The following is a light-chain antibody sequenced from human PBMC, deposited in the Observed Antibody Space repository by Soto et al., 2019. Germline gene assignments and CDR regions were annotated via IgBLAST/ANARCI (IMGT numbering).Light chain of an antibody. CDR3: SSYTGSSTLYV. Sequence: QSVLTHPSSVSGSPGQSITISCTGTSSDIGGYNYVSWYQQHPGKVPKLMIFEVSNRPSGVSYRFSGSKSGNTASLTISGLQAEDEADYYCSSYTGSSTLYVFGTGTKV. CDR2: EVS. CDR1: SSDIGGYNY. V-gene: IGLV2-14*01. J-gene: IGLJ1*01.